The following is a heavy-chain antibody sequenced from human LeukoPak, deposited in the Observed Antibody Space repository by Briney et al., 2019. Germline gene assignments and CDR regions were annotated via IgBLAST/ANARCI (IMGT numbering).Heavy chain of an antibody. V-gene: IGHV4-61*02. CDR3: ARVRYSPYYYYYYMDV. Sequence: PSETLSLTCTVSGGSISSGSYYWTWIRQPAGKGLEWIGRIYTSGSSNYNPSLKSRVTISVDTSKNQFSLKLSSVTAADTAVYYCARVRYSPYYYYYYMDVWGKGTTVTISS. CDR2: IYTSGSS. D-gene: IGHD6-13*01. CDR1: GGSISSGSYY. J-gene: IGHJ6*03.